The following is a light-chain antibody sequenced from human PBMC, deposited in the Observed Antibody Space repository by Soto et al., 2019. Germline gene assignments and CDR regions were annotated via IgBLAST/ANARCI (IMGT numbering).Light chain of an antibody. CDR3: SSYAGSSIVV. J-gene: IGLJ2*01. Sequence: QSALTQPPSASGSPGQSVTISCTGTSSDVGGYNYVSWYQQHPGKAPKLMIYEVSKRPSGVPDRFSGSKSGNTASLTVSGLQAEDEADYYCSSYAGSSIVVFGGGTKLTV. CDR1: SSDVGGYNY. CDR2: EVS. V-gene: IGLV2-8*01.